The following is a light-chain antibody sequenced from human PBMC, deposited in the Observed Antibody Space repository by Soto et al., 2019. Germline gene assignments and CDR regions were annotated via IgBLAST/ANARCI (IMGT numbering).Light chain of an antibody. V-gene: IGKV1-27*01. Sequence: DIQMTQSPSSLSASVGDRVTITCRASQGISNYLAWYQQKPGKVPKLLIYAASTLKAGVPSRFSGSGSGTDFTLTISSLQPEDVATYYCQKYNRAPRTFGKGTKVEIK. J-gene: IGKJ1*01. CDR3: QKYNRAPRT. CDR1: QGISNY. CDR2: AAS.